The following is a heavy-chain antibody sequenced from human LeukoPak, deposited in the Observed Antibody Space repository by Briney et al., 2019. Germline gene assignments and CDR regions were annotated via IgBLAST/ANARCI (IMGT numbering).Heavy chain of an antibody. V-gene: IGHV3-48*03. CDR1: GFAFSSYE. D-gene: IGHD5-12*01. CDR3: ARGYSGYDYSFDY. CDR2: ISSSGSTI. Sequence: GGSLGLSCAASGFAFSSYEMNWVRQAPGKGLEWVSYISSSGSTIYYADSVKGRFTISRDNAKNSLYLQMNSLRAEDTAVYYCARGYSGYDYSFDYWGQGTLVTVSS. J-gene: IGHJ4*02.